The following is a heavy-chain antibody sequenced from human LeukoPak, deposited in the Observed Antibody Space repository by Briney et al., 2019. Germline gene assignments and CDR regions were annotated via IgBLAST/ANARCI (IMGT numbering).Heavy chain of an antibody. D-gene: IGHD3-16*01. CDR3: ARDYDFDY. J-gene: IGHJ4*02. V-gene: IGHV3-30*04. Sequence: GGSLRLSCAASGFTFSTYAMHWVRQAPGKGLEWVAVISYDGSNKYYADSVKGRFTISRDNPKNTLYLQMNSLRVEDTAVYYCARDYDFDYWGQGTLVTVSS. CDR1: GFTFSTYA. CDR2: ISYDGSNK.